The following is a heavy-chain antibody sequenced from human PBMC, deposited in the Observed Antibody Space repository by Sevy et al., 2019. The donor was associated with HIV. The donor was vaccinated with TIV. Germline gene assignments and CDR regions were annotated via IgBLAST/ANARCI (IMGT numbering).Heavy chain of an antibody. CDR3: ARDPIAAAGTPYDAFDI. CDR1: GFTFSSYA. D-gene: IGHD6-13*01. J-gene: IGHJ3*02. V-gene: IGHV3-30-3*01. CDR2: ISYDGSNK. Sequence: GGSLRLSCAASGFTFSSYAMHWVRQAPGKGLEWVAVISYDGSNKYYADSVKGRFTISRDNSKNTLYLQMNSLRAEDTAVCYCARDPIAAAGTPYDAFDIWGQGTMVTVSS.